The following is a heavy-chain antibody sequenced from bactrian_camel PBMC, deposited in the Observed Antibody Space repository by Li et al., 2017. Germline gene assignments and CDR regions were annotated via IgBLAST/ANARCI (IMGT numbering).Heavy chain of an antibody. CDR2: IGRDGRS. J-gene: IGHJ6*01. D-gene: IGHD2*01. Sequence: VQLVESGGGSVQTGGSLVLSCRAPGLSFEGSEVGWYRQAPGNECELVSGIGRDGRSTYSDSVKGRFTISKDNAKNTLYLQMDSLKPEDTAMYYCAAVRRSGIYCAGAYNSWGQGTQVTV. CDR1: GLSFEGSE. CDR3: AAVRRSGIYCAGAYNS. V-gene: IGHV3S55*01.